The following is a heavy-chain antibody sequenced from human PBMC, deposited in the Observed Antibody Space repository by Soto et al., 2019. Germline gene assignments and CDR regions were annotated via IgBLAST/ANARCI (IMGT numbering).Heavy chain of an antibody. CDR3: AIRNGSGSYYVDY. D-gene: IGHD3-10*01. J-gene: IGHJ4*02. CDR1: GGSISSGGYY. CDR2: IYYSGST. V-gene: IGHV4-31*03. Sequence: QVQLQESGPGLVKPSQTLSLTCTVSGGSISSGGYYWSWIRQHPGKGLEWIGYIYYSGSTYYNPSLKSRVTXSXAXXKNQFSLKLSSVTAADTAVYYCAIRNGSGSYYVDYWGQGTLVTVSS.